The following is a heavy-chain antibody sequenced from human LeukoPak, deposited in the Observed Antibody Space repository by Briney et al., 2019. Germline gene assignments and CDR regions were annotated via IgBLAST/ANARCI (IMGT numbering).Heavy chain of an antibody. D-gene: IGHD6-13*01. CDR2: IYHTGST. CDR1: GGSIINSNW. Sequence: SETLSLTCAVSGGSIINSNWWTWVRQSPGKGLEWIGEIYHTGSTNYNPSLKSRVTISVDKSKNQFSLKLSSVTAADTAVYYCARRTRTYSSSWYFLVWGQGTLVTVSS. V-gene: IGHV4-4*02. CDR3: ARRTRTYSSSWYFLV. J-gene: IGHJ4*02.